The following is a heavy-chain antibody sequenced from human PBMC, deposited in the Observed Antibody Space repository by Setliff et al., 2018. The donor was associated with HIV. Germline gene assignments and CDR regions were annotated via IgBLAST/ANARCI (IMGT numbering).Heavy chain of an antibody. CDR2: IIPMVSLP. CDR1: GGSFSDYS. CDR3: ARGQLKPTGYFFDY. D-gene: IGHD1-1*01. Sequence: ASVKVSCKASGGSFSDYSISWVRQAPGQAFEWMGGIIPMVSLPNFAQSFLGRLTITANRSATTAYMELSRLTSEDTAVYYCARGQLKPTGYFFDYWGLGTLVTVSS. J-gene: IGHJ4*02. V-gene: IGHV1-69*10.